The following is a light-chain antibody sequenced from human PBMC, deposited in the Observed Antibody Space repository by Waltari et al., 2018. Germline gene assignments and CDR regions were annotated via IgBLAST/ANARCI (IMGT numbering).Light chain of an antibody. CDR2: DVS. J-gene: IGLJ2*01. CDR3: NSYTSSNTLV. CDR1: SSDLGSYNY. V-gene: IGLV2-14*03. Sequence: QSALTQPASVSGSPEPSITISFPGTSSDLGSYNYVSWYQQHPGKAPKLMIYDVSNRPSGVSSRFSGSKFGNTASLTISGLQTEDEADYYCNSYTSSNTLVFGGGTKLTVL.